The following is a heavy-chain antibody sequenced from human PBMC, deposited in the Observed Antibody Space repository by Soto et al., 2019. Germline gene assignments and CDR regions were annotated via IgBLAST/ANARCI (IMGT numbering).Heavy chain of an antibody. CDR2: INHSGIT. CDR3: ARGRLEWLLLGYGVDV. Sequence: ETLPLTGADAGGPLSDYYRSLIRQSPGKGLEWIGEINHSGITYYNPSLKSRVTISVDTSKNELSLKLRSVTAADTAMYYCARGRLEWLLLGYGVDVWGQGTMVTVSS. D-gene: IGHD3-3*01. J-gene: IGHJ6*02. V-gene: IGHV4-34*01. CDR1: GGPLSDYY.